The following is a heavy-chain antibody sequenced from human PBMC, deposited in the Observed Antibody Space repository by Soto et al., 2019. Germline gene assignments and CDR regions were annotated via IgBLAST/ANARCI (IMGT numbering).Heavy chain of an antibody. CDR1: GFAFSSYE. D-gene: IGHD3-16*01. CDR3: ARDRDSDTFFPYFYGMDV. V-gene: IGHV3-48*03. J-gene: IGHJ6*02. CDR2: ISSSAKTI. Sequence: EVQLVESGGGLVQPGGSLRLSCAASGFAFSSYEMNWVRQAPGKGLEWVSYISSSAKTIYYADSVKGRFTISRDNAKSSLYLHMNSLRAEDAAVYYCARDRDSDTFFPYFYGMDVWGQGTTVTVSS.